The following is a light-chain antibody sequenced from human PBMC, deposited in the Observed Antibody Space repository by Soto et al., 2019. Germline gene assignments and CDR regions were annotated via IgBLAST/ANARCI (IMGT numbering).Light chain of an antibody. CDR2: DAS. CDR3: QQYNNWPRR. CDR1: QSVSSN. J-gene: IGKJ1*01. V-gene: IGKV3-15*01. Sequence: EIVMTQSPATLSVSPGERATLSCRASQSVSSNLAWSQQKPGQAPRLLISDASTRATGVPARFSGSGSGTEFTLTISSLQSEDFAVYYCQQYNNWPRRFGQGTKVEIK.